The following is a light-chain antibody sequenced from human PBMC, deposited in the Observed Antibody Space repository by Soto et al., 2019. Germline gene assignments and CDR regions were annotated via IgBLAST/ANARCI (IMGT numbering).Light chain of an antibody. CDR2: GAS. V-gene: IGKV3-15*01. Sequence: EIVMTQSPATLSVSPGERATLSCRASQIVSSKLAWYQQKPGQAPRLLIYGASTKATGIPARFSGSGSGTEFTLTISSLQSEDFAVYYCQQYNTWPPITFGQGTRLEIK. CDR3: QQYNTWPPIT. CDR1: QIVSSK. J-gene: IGKJ5*01.